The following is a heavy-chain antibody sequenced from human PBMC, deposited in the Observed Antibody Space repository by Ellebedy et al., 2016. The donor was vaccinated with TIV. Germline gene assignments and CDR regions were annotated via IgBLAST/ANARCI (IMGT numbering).Heavy chain of an antibody. J-gene: IGHJ6*03. CDR3: ANFPADYYYMDV. CDR2: ISGSGGST. CDR1: GFTFSSYA. V-gene: IGHV3-23*01. Sequence: GGSLRLSXAASGFTFSSYAMSWVRQAPGKGLEWVSAISGSGGSTYYADSVKGRFTISRDNSKNTLYLQMNSLRAEDTAVYYCANFPADYYYMDVWGKGTTVTVSS.